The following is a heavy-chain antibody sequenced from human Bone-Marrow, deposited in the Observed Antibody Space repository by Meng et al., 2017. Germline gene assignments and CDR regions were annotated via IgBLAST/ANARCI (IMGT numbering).Heavy chain of an antibody. D-gene: IGHD3-22*01. J-gene: IGHJ3*02. CDR2: INPNSGGT. Sequence: ASVKVSCKAAGYTFTGYYMHWVRQAPGQGREWMGWINPNSGGTNYAQKVQGRVTMTRDTSISTAYMELSRLRSADTAVYYCARDGYDSSVMIFGAFDIWGQGTMVTVSS. CDR3: ARDGYDSSVMIFGAFDI. V-gene: IGHV1-2*02. CDR1: GYTFTGYY.